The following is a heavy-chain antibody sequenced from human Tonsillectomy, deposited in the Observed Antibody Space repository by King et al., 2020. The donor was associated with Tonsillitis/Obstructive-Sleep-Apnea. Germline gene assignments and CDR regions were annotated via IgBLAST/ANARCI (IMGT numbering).Heavy chain of an antibody. CDR2: ITWNSGDI. CDR3: AKDTGRFLTPYMDV. CDR1: GFTFDDYA. D-gene: IGHD3-3*01. Sequence: VHLVESGGALVQPGRSLRLSCAASGFTFDDYAMHWVRQAPGKGLEWVSGITWNSGDIGYADSVKGRFTISRDNAKNSLYLQMNSLRAEDTALYYCAKDTGRFLTPYMDVWGKGTTVTVSS. J-gene: IGHJ6*03. V-gene: IGHV3-9*01.